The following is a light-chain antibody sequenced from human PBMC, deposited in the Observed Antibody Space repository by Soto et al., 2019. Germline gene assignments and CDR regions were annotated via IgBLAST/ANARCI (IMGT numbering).Light chain of an antibody. CDR2: DVS. CDR1: SSDVGAYNY. CDR3: SSYTSSSTV. Sequence: QSALTQPASVSGSPGQSITISCTETSSDVGAYNYVSWYQQHPGKAPKLMIYDVSHRPSGISDRFSGSQSGNTASLTISGLQAEDEANYFCSSYTSSSTVFGGGTKLTVL. J-gene: IGLJ3*02. V-gene: IGLV2-14*03.